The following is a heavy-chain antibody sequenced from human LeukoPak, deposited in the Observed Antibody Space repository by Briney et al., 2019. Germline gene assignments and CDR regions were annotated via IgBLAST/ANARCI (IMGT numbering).Heavy chain of an antibody. J-gene: IGHJ4*02. V-gene: IGHV3-23*01. D-gene: IGHD6-19*01. CDR2: ISGSGGST. CDR3: AKGPWLAYPYYFDY. CDR1: GFTFSSYG. Sequence: PGGSLRLSCAASGFTFSSYGMSWVRQAPGKGLEWVSGISGSGGSTYYVDSVKGRFTISRDNSKNTLYLQMNSLRAEDTAVYYCAKGPWLAYPYYFDYWGQGTLVTVSS.